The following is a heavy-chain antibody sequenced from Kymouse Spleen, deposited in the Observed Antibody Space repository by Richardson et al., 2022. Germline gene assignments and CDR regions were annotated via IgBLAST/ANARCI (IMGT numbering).Heavy chain of an antibody. J-gene: IGHJ6*02. D-gene: IGHD6-19*01. CDR3: AQQWLPYYYGMDV. V-gene: IGHV4-39*01. Sequence: QLQLQESGPGLVKPSETLSLTCTVSGGSISSSSYYWGWIRQPPGKGLEWIGSIYYSGSTYYNPSLKSRVTISVDTSKNQFSLKLSSVTAADTAVYYCAQQWLPYYYGMDVWGQGTTVTVSS. CDR2: IYYSGST. CDR1: GGSISSSSYY.